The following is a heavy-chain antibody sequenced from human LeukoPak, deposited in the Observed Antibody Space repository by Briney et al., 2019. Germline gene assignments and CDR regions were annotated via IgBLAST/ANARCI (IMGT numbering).Heavy chain of an antibody. V-gene: IGHV1-18*01. J-gene: IGHJ4*02. D-gene: IGHD1-26*01. CDR3: ARASDPRVGARPAPIDY. CDR2: ISAYNGNT. Sequence: ASVKVSCKASGYTFTSYGISWVRQAPGQGLEWMGWISAYNGNTNYAQKLQGRVTMTTDTSTSTAYMELRSLRSDDTAVYYCARASDPRVGARPAPIDYWGQGTLVTVSS. CDR1: GYTFTSYG.